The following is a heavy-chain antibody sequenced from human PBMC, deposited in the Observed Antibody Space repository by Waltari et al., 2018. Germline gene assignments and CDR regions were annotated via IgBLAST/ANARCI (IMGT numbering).Heavy chain of an antibody. CDR2: MNPNSGNT. CDR1: GYTFPSYD. D-gene: IGHD6-19*01. V-gene: IGHV1-8*01. J-gene: IGHJ4*02. Sequence: QVQLVQSGAEVKKPGASVKVSCKASGYTFPSYDINWVRQATGQGLEWMGWMNPNSGNTGYAQKFQGRVTMTRNTSISTAYMELSSLRSEDTAVYYCARGRFYSSGWYGGRDYWGQGTLVTVSS. CDR3: ARGRFYSSGWYGGRDY.